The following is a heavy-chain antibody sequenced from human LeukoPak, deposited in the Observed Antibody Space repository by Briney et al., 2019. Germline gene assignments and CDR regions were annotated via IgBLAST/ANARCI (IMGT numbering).Heavy chain of an antibody. CDR1: GGTFSSYA. D-gene: IGHD3-3*01. CDR3: ARDSEIFGVVTPTFYY. J-gene: IGHJ4*02. V-gene: IGHV1-69*05. Sequence: SVKVSCKASGGTFSSYAISWVRQAPGQGLEWMGRIIPIFGTANYAQKFQGRVTIATDESTSTAYMELSSLRSEDTAVYYCARDSEIFGVVTPTFYYWGQGTLVTVSS. CDR2: IIPIFGTA.